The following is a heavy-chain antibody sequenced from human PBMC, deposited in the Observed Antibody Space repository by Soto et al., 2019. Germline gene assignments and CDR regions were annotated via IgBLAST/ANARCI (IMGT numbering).Heavy chain of an antibody. J-gene: IGHJ4*02. Sequence: QVQLVQSGAEVKKPGSSVKVSCKASGGTFSSYAISWVRQAPGQGLEWMGGIIPIFGTANYAQKFQGRVTITADESTSTAYMELSSLISEDTAVYYCAREAYCGGDCYSEYFDYWGQGTLVTVSS. CDR2: IIPIFGTA. CDR3: AREAYCGGDCYSEYFDY. CDR1: GGTFSSYA. D-gene: IGHD2-21*02. V-gene: IGHV1-69*01.